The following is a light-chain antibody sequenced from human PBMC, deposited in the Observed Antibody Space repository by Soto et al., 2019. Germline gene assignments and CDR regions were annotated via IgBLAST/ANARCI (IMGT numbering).Light chain of an antibody. CDR1: SSNIGGNS. J-gene: IGLJ1*01. V-gene: IGLV1-51*01. Sequence: QSVLTQPPSVSAAPGQKVTISCSGSSSNIGGNSVSWYQQLPVTAPKLLIYDDNKRPSGIPDRFSGSKSGTSATLGITGIQTGDEADYYCGSWDSSLSAYVFGTGTKVTVL. CDR3: GSWDSSLSAYV. CDR2: DDN.